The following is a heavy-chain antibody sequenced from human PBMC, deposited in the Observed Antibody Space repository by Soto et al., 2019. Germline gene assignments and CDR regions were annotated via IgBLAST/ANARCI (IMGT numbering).Heavy chain of an antibody. CDR3: ARDTTYYHGSGSYYIDY. CDR1: GFTFDDYA. V-gene: IGHV3-9*01. CDR2: ISWNSGSM. Sequence: GGSLRLSYESSGFTFDDYAMHCVRQAPGKGLQWVSGISWNSGSMAYADSVRGRFTISRDNAKKSLFLQMNSLRPEDTALYYCARDTTYYHGSGSYYIDYWGQGTMVTVSS. J-gene: IGHJ4*02. D-gene: IGHD3-10*01.